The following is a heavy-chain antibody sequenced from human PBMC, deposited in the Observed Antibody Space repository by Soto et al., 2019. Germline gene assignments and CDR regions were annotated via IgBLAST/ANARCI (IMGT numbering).Heavy chain of an antibody. J-gene: IGHJ6*02. V-gene: IGHV1-18*01. CDR1: GYTFTSYG. Sequence: ASVKVSCKASGYTFTSYGISWVRQAPGQGLEWMGWISAYNGNTNYAQKLQGRVTMTTDTSTGTAYMELRSLRSDDTAVYYCALYYYGSGSRGGYYYYYGMDVWGQGTTVTVSS. CDR3: ALYYYGSGSRGGYYYYYGMDV. D-gene: IGHD3-10*01. CDR2: ISAYNGNT.